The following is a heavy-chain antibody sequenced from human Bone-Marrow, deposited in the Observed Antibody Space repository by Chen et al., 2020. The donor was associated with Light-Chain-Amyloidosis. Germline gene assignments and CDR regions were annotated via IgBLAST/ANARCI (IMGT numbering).Heavy chain of an antibody. D-gene: IGHD5-12*01. CDR3: ARRRDGYNFDY. Sequence: EVQLEQSGPEVKKPGESLKISCKGSGYTFPNYWIGWVRQMPGKGLEWMGVIYTEDSDARYSPSVGGQVTISADKSIPTAYLQWRSLKASDTAMYYCARRRDGYNFDYWGQGTLVTVSS. CDR2: IYTEDSDA. CDR1: GYTFPNYW. J-gene: IGHJ4*02. V-gene: IGHV5-51*01.